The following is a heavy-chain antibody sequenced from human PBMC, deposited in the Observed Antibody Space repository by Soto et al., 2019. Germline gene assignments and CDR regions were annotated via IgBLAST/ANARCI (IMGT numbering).Heavy chain of an antibody. CDR3: ARGSVQLWQAGYYGMDV. Sequence: EVQLVESGGGLVQPGGSLRLSCAASGFTFSSYWMHWVRQAPGKGLVWVSRINSDGSSTSYADSVKGQFTISRDNAKNTLYLQMNSLRAEDTAVYYCARGSVQLWQAGYYGMDVWGQGTTVTVSS. V-gene: IGHV3-74*01. J-gene: IGHJ6*02. CDR1: GFTFSSYW. CDR2: INSDGSST. D-gene: IGHD5-18*01.